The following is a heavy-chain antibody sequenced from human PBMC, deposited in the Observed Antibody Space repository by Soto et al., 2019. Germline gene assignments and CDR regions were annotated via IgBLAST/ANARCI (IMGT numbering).Heavy chain of an antibody. CDR2: ISASNGKT. CDR1: GYTFAGYG. V-gene: IGHV1-18*01. D-gene: IGHD6-19*01. Sequence: ASVKVSCKASGYTFAGYGISWVRQAPGQGLEWMGWISASNGKTNYGQKLQGRVTMTTDTSTSTAYMELRSLRSDDTAVYYCARDSRWLVNYFDYWGQGTLVTVSS. CDR3: ARDSRWLVNYFDY. J-gene: IGHJ4*02.